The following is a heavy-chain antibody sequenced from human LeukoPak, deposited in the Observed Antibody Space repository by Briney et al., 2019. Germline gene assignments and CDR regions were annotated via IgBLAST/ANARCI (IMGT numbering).Heavy chain of an antibody. J-gene: IGHJ4*02. D-gene: IGHD3-22*01. CDR2: IYSGGST. V-gene: IGHV3-66*01. CDR1: GFTVSSNY. CDR3: ARYYYDSSGLDY. Sequence: GGSLRLSCVASGFTVSSNYMSWVRQAPGKGLEWVSVIYSGGSTYYADSVKGRFTISRDNSKNTLYLQMNSLRAEDTAVYYCARYYYDSSGLDYWGQGTLVTVSS.